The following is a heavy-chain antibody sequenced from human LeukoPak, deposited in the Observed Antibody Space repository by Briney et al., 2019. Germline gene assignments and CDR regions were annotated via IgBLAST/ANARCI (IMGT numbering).Heavy chain of an antibody. J-gene: IGHJ4*02. V-gene: IGHV3-74*01. Sequence: GGSLRLSCAASGFTFSSNWMHWVRQVPGKGLVWVSRITGDGSTIDYADSVRARFTISRDNAKNTVYLQLNSLRAEDTAVYYCTRSVDYWGQGTLITVSS. CDR3: TRSVDY. CDR2: ITGDGSTI. CDR1: GFTFSSNW.